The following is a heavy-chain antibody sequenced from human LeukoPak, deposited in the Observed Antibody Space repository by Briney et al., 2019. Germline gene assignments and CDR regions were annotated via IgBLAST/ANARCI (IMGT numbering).Heavy chain of an antibody. CDR2: INPSGGST. D-gene: IGHD1-26*01. CDR1: GYTFTSYY. V-gene: IGHV1-46*01. CDR3: ARESSGSYWGYYYYYMDV. Sequence: ASVKVSCKASGYTFTSYYMHWVRQAPGQGLEWMGIINPSGGSTSYAQKFQGRVTMTRDMSTSTVYMELSSLRSEDTAVYYCARESSGSYWGYYYYYMDVWGKGTTVTVSS. J-gene: IGHJ6*03.